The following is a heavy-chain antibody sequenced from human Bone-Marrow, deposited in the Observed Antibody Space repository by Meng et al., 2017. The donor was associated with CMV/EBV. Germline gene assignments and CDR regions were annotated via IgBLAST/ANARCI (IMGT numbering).Heavy chain of an antibody. J-gene: IGHJ3*02. CDR2: INSDGYST. V-gene: IGHV3-74*01. CDR3: ARARFDSSGFFSVNDAFDI. Sequence: GGSLRLSCAASGFTFSSYWLHWVRQAPGKGLVWVSRINSDGYSTDYADSVEDRFTISRDNAKNTLYLQMNSLRAEDTAVYYCARARFDSSGFFSVNDAFDIWGQGTMVTVSS. CDR1: GFTFSSYW. D-gene: IGHD3-22*01.